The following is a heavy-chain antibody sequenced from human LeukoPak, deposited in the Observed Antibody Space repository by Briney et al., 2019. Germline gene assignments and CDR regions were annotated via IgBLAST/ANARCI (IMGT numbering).Heavy chain of an antibody. CDR3: ARDWWGPFDY. CDR1: GFTFSNYY. D-gene: IGHD2-21*02. Sequence: GGSLRLSCAASGFTFSNYYMSWIRHAPGKGLEWVSYINTIGTTIYYADFLKGRCTISRDNAKNSLSLQMDRLRAETTAVYYCARDWWGPFDYWGQGTLVTVSS. V-gene: IGHV3-11*01. J-gene: IGHJ4*02. CDR2: INTIGTTI.